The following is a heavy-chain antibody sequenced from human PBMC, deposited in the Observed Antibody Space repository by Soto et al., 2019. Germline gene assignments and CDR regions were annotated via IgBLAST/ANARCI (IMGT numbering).Heavy chain of an antibody. V-gene: IGHV1-24*01. CDR2: FDPEDGDT. CDR1: GYTLTGLS. CDR3: ATDHTGFGELLFHYGMDV. J-gene: IGHJ6*02. D-gene: IGHD3-10*01. Sequence: ASVKVSCKVSGYTLTGLSMHWVRQAPGKGLEWMGGFDPEDGDTIYAQKFQGRVTMTEDTSTDTAYMELSSLRSEDTAVYYCATDHTGFGELLFHYGMDVWGQGTTVTVSS.